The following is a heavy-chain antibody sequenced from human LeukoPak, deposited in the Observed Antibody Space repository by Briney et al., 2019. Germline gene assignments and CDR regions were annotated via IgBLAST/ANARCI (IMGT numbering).Heavy chain of an antibody. D-gene: IGHD3-3*01. V-gene: IGHV3-7*03. CDR1: GFTFSNYW. J-gene: IGHJ6*02. Sequence: PGGSLRLSCAASGFTFSNYWMSWVRQAPGKGLEWVANIKQEGSEKYHVDSVKGRFTISRDNAKNSLYLQMNSLRAEDTAVYFCARSFPDLQQGYYYYGMDVWGQGTTVTVSS. CDR3: ARSFPDLQQGYYYYGMDV. CDR2: IKQEGSEK.